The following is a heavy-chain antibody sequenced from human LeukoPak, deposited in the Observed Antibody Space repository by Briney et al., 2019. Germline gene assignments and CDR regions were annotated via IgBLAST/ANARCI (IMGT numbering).Heavy chain of an antibody. CDR1: GFTLFSYW. D-gene: IGHD6-19*01. V-gene: IGHV3-74*01. CDR3: ARDPDRSGWSTFEY. J-gene: IGHJ4*02. CDR2: ISSDGRST. Sequence: GGSLRLSCAASGFTLFSYWMHWVRQAPGKGLVWVSRISSDGRSTSYADSVRGRFTISRDNAKNTLYLQMNSLRAEDTAVYYCARDPDRSGWSTFEYWGQGTLVTVSS.